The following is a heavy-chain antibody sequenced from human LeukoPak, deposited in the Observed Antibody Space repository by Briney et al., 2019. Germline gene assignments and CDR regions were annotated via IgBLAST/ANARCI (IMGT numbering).Heavy chain of an antibody. Sequence: GASVKVSCKASGGTFSSYAISWVRQAPGQGLEWMGIINPSGGSTSYAQKFQGRVTMTRDTSTSTVYMELSSLRFEDTAVYYCARGRIGYDILTGYYYFDYWGQGTLVTVSS. CDR1: GGTFSSYA. D-gene: IGHD3-9*01. CDR3: ARGRIGYDILTGYYYFDY. V-gene: IGHV1-46*01. CDR2: INPSGGST. J-gene: IGHJ4*02.